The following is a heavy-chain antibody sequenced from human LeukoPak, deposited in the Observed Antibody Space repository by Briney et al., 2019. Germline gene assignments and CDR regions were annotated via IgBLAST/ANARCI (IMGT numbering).Heavy chain of an antibody. CDR1: GYTFTSYA. V-gene: IGHV1-18*04. CDR2: ISAYNGNT. D-gene: IGHD2-2*01. J-gene: IGHJ4*02. CDR3: ARATRLGSSNRYAYWDS. Sequence: ASVKVSCKASGYTFTSYAISWVRQAPGQGLEWMGWISAYNGNTNYAQKLQGRVTMTTDTSTSTAYMELRSLRSDDTAVYYCARATRLGSSNRYAYWDSWGQGTLVTVSS.